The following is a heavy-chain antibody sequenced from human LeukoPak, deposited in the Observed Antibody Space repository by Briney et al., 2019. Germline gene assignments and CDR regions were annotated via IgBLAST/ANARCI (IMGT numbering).Heavy chain of an antibody. CDR1: GGTFSSYA. D-gene: IGHD1-26*01. CDR2: IIPIFGTA. J-gene: IGHJ4*02. CDR3: ARDGGSGSYYSGPIDY. V-gene: IGHV1-69*05. Sequence: ASVKVSCKASGGTFSSYAISWVRQAPGQGLEWMGGIIPIFGTANYAQKFQGRVTITTDESTSTAYMELSSLRSEDTAVYYCARDGGSGSYYSGPIDYWGQGTLVTVSS.